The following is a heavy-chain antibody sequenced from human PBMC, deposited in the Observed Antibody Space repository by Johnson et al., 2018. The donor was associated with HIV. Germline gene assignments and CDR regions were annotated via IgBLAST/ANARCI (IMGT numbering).Heavy chain of an antibody. CDR2: IYRAGST. CDR3: ARVVAFGWELNDAFDI. D-gene: IGHD1-26*01. CDR1: GFSISSNY. V-gene: IGHV3-66*01. J-gene: IGHJ3*02. Sequence: VLLVESGGGLVQPGGSLRLSCAASGFSISSNYMSWIRQAPGKGLEWVSVIYRAGSTYYADSVKDRFTISRDNAKHSLYLQMNSLRGEDTALYYCARVVAFGWELNDAFDIWGQGTMVTVSS.